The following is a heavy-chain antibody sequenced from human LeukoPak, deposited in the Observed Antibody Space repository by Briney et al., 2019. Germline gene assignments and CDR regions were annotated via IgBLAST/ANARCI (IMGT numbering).Heavy chain of an antibody. CDR2: IKQDGSEK. V-gene: IGHV3-7*03. J-gene: IGHJ4*02. CDR3: AKDSGTVAVDYFDY. D-gene: IGHD6-19*01. CDR1: GFTFSSYW. Sequence: PGGSLRLSCAASGFTFSSYWMSWVRQAPGKGLEWVANIKQDGSEKYYVDSVKGRFTISRDNAKNSLYLQMNSLRAEDMALYYCAKDSGTVAVDYFDYWGQGTLVTVSS.